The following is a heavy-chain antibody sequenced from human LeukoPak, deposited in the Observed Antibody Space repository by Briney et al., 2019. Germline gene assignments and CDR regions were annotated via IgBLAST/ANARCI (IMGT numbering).Heavy chain of an antibody. V-gene: IGHV4-59*01. CDR2: IYYSGST. J-gene: IGHJ3*02. Sequence: SETLSLTCTVSGGSISSYYWSWIRQPPGKGLEWIGYIYYSGSTNYNPSLKSRVTISVDTSKNQFSLKLSSVTAADTAVYYCARLPTIFGVVIKEDAFDIWGQGTMVTVSS. D-gene: IGHD3-3*01. CDR1: GGSISSYY. CDR3: ARLPTIFGVVIKEDAFDI.